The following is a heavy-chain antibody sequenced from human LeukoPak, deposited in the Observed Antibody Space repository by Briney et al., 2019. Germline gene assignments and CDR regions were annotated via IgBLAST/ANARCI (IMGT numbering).Heavy chain of an antibody. CDR1: GFTFSTYG. J-gene: IGHJ4*02. Sequence: QPGGSLRLSCAASGFTFSTYGMAWVRQAPGKGLEWVSAISGSGGSTYYADSVKGRFTISRDNSKNTLYLQMNSLRAEDTAVYYCAKERVAVAGTYFDYWGQGTLVTVSS. CDR2: ISGSGGST. D-gene: IGHD6-19*01. CDR3: AKERVAVAGTYFDY. V-gene: IGHV3-23*01.